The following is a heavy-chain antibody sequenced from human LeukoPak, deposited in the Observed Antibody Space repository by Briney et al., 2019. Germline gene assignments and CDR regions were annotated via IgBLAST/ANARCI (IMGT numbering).Heavy chain of an antibody. CDR3: AKVILNHYFDY. Sequence: GGSLRLSCAASGFTFSSYSMNWVRQAPGEGLEWVSYISSSSSTIYYADSVKGRFTISRDNAKNSLYLQMNSLRAEDTAVYYCAKVILNHYFDYWGQGTLVTVSS. V-gene: IGHV3-48*01. CDR1: GFTFSSYS. J-gene: IGHJ4*02. CDR2: ISSSSSTI.